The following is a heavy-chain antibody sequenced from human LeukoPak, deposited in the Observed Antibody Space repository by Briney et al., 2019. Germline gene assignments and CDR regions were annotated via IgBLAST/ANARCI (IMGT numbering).Heavy chain of an antibody. CDR2: ISSDGSNK. V-gene: IGHV3-30-3*02. D-gene: IGHD3-22*01. Sequence: GGSLRLSCAASGFTFSSYPMHWVRQAPGRGLEWVAAISSDGSNKYYADSVKGRFNISRDNSKNTLYVQMNSLRAEDTAVYYCAKSDYYDSSGYYYGSDYWGQGTLVTVSS. CDR1: GFTFSSYP. J-gene: IGHJ4*02. CDR3: AKSDYYDSSGYYYGSDY.